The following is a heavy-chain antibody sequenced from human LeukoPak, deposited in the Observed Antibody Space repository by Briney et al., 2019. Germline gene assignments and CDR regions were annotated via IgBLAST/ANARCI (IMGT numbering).Heavy chain of an antibody. J-gene: IGHJ3*02. Sequence: GGSLRLSCGASGFTFSNYAMSWVRQAPGKELEWVSYISSGGSTVHYADSVKGRFTISRDNAKNSLYLQMNSLRAEDTAVYYCARVIIVGATGIWGQGTMVTVSS. CDR3: ARVIIVGATGI. CDR1: GFTFSNYA. V-gene: IGHV3-48*03. CDR2: ISSGGSTV. D-gene: IGHD1-26*01.